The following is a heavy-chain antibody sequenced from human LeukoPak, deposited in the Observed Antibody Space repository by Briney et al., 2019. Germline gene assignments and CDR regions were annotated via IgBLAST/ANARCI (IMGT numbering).Heavy chain of an antibody. D-gene: IGHD2-15*01. CDR2: IFYSGST. CDR3: ARNTIVCSGGSCYYSSFDY. CDR1: GGSIRSSSYY. Sequence: SETLSLTCTVSGGSIRSSSYYWGWIRQPPGKGLEWIGSIFYSGSTYQNPSLKSRVTISVDTSKNQFSLKLSSVTAADTALYYCARNTIVCSGGSCYYSSFDYWGQGTLVTVSS. V-gene: IGHV4-39*01. J-gene: IGHJ4*02.